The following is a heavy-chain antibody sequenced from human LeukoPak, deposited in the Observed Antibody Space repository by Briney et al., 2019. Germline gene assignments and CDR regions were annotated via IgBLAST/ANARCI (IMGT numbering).Heavy chain of an antibody. D-gene: IGHD1-7*01. CDR1: GYTFTSYA. CDR3: ARDLKLELRFVFDP. V-gene: IGHV1-3*01. J-gene: IGHJ5*02. Sequence: ASVKVSCKASGYTFTSYAMHWVRQAPGQRLEWMGWINAGNGNTKYSQKFQGRVIITRDTSASTAYMELRSLRSDDTAVYYCARDLKLELRFVFDPWGQGTLVTVSS. CDR2: INAGNGNT.